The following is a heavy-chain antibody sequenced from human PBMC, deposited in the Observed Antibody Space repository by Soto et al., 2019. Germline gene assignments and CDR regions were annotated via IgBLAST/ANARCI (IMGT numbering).Heavy chain of an antibody. Sequence: SETLSLTCTVSGVSIISSGYYWVLIRQPPGKGLEWIGSIYYSGSTYYNPSLNSRVTISVDTSKNQFSLKLSSVTAADTAVYYCARHVDSIQRSYYYCYMDGWVKGTTGTVFS. D-gene: IGHD5-12*01. V-gene: IGHV4-39*01. J-gene: IGHJ6*03. CDR3: ARHVDSIQRSYYYCYMDG. CDR1: GVSIISSGYY. CDR2: IYYSGST.